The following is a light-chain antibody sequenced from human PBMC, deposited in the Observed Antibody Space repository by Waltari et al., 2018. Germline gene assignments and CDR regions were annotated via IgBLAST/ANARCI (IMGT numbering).Light chain of an antibody. Sequence: EIVLTQSPATLSLSPGERATLSCRASQSVSSYLAWYQQKPGQAPRLLIYAASNKATGIPARFSGSGSGTDFTLTISSLEPEDFAVYYCQQRSNLGTFGPGTKVDIK. J-gene: IGKJ3*01. CDR1: QSVSSY. V-gene: IGKV3-11*01. CDR3: QQRSNLGT. CDR2: AAS.